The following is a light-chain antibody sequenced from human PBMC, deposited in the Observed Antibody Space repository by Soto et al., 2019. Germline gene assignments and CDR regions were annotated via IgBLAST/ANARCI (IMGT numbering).Light chain of an antibody. CDR1: SSNIGAGYD. Sequence: QSVLTQPPSVSGAPGQRVTISCTGSSSNIGAGYDVHWYQQLPGTAPKLLISGNSNRPSGVPYRFSGSKSGTSASLAITGLQAEDEADYYCQSYDSSLSGVVFGGGTKVTVL. CDR3: QSYDSSLSGVV. J-gene: IGLJ2*01. V-gene: IGLV1-40*01. CDR2: GNS.